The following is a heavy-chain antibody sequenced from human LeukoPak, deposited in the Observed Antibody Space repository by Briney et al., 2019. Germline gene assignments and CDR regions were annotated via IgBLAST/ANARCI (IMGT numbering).Heavy chain of an antibody. J-gene: IGHJ1*01. CDR2: ISAYNGNT. D-gene: IGHD6-13*01. V-gene: IGHV1-18*01. Sequence: ASVKVSCKASGYTFTNFGFSWVRQAPGQGLEWMGWISAYNGNTNYAQSFLNRVTMTTETSTSTAYLELRSLRSDDTAVFYCARVSGITSAGAYFQHWGQGTLVIVSS. CDR1: GYTFTNFG. CDR3: ARVSGITSAGAYFQH.